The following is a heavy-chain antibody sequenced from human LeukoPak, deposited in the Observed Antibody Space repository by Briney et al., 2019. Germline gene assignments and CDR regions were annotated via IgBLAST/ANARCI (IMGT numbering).Heavy chain of an antibody. Sequence: PGGSLRLSCTASGFTFGDYAMSWVRHAPGKGLEWVGFIRSKAYGGTTEYAASVKGRFTISRDDSKSIAYLQMNSLKTEDTAVYYCTRDKARTSIAAAGYYFDYWGQGTLVTVSS. V-gene: IGHV3-49*04. CDR2: IRSKAYGGTT. J-gene: IGHJ4*02. D-gene: IGHD6-13*01. CDR3: TRDKARTSIAAAGYYFDY. CDR1: GFTFGDYA.